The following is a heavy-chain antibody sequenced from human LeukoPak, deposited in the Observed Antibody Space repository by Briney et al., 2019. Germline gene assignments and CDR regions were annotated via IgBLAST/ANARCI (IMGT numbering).Heavy chain of an antibody. Sequence: SETLSLTCTVSGGSISSSSYYWGWIRQPPGKGLEWIGSIYHSGSTYYNPSLKSRVTISVDTSKNQFSLKLSSVTAADTAVYYCARGVARSSKFHSSYYFDYWGQGTLVTVSS. CDR1: GGSISSSSYY. CDR2: IYHSGST. CDR3: ARGVARSSKFHSSYYFDY. J-gene: IGHJ4*02. V-gene: IGHV4-39*07. D-gene: IGHD6-6*01.